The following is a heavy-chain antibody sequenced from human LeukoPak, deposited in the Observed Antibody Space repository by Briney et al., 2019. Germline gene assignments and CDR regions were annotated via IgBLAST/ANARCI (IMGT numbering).Heavy chain of an antibody. CDR1: GYSFTSYW. CDR2: IYPGDSDT. D-gene: IGHD5-12*01. Sequence: GESLKISCKGPGYSFTSYWIGWVRQMPGKGLEWMGIIYPGDSDTRYSPSFQGQVTISADKSISTAYLQWSSLKASDTAMYYCARGSVDIVATIGYWGQGTLVTVSS. J-gene: IGHJ4*02. CDR3: ARGSVDIVATIGY. V-gene: IGHV5-51*01.